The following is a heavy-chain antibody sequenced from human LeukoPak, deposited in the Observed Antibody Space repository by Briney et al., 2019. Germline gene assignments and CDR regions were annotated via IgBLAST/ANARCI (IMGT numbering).Heavy chain of an antibody. CDR1: GFSVSSNY. D-gene: IGHD3-3*01. J-gene: IGHJ6*03. V-gene: IGHV3-53*05. Sequence: PGGSLRLSCTASGFSVSSNYMNWVRQAPGRGLEWVSVIYRDGSTYYADSVKGRFTVSRDNSKNTLYLQMNSLRADDTAVYYCASPGVVNMKDVWGKGTTVTVS. CDR3: ASPGVVNMKDV. CDR2: IYRDGST.